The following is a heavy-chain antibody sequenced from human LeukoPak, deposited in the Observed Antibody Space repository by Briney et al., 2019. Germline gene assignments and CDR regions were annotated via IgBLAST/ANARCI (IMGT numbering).Heavy chain of an antibody. V-gene: IGHV4-39*07. CDR3: ARTGDSSGSYFDY. J-gene: IGHJ4*02. Sequence: SETLSLTCTVSGGSISSSSYYWGWIRQPPGKGLEWIGSIYYSGSTYYNPSLKSRVTISVDTSKNQFSLKLSSVTAADTAVYYCARTGDSSGSYFDYWGQGTLVTVSS. CDR1: GGSISSSSYY. D-gene: IGHD3-22*01. CDR2: IYYSGST.